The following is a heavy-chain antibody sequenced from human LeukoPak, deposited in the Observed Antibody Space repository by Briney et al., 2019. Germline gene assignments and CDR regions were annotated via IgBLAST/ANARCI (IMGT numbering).Heavy chain of an antibody. V-gene: IGHV3-23*01. Sequence: GSLRLSCAASGFSFSSYAMSWVRQAPGKGLEWVSTIGGSGASTYHVDSVKGRFTISRDNSKNTLYLQMNSLRAEDTAIYYCARGPYSSTWYGDYWGQGTLVTVSS. J-gene: IGHJ4*02. D-gene: IGHD6-13*01. CDR1: GFSFSSYA. CDR2: IGGSGAST. CDR3: ARGPYSSTWYGDY.